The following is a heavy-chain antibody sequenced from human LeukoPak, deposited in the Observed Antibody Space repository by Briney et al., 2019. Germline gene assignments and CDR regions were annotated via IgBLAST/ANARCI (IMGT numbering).Heavy chain of an antibody. D-gene: IGHD2-2*01. CDR3: ARDSRCSSTSCPTSCFDYYYYYMDV. CDR1: GGSISSYY. CDR2: IYTSGST. J-gene: IGHJ6*03. V-gene: IGHV4-4*07. Sequence: SETLSLTCTVSGGSISSYYWSWIRQPAGKGLEWIGRIYTSGSTNYNPSLKSRVTMSVDTSKNQFSLKLSSVTAADTAVYYCARDSRCSSTSCPTSCFDYYYYYMDVWGKGTTVTVSS.